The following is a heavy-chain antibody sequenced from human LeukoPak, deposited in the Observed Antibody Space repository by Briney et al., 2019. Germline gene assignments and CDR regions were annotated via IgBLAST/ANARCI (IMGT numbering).Heavy chain of an antibody. Sequence: ASVKVSCKASGYTFTSYGISWVRQAPGQGLEWMGWISAYNGNTNYAQKLQGRVTITADRSTSTAYMELSSLRSEDTAVYYCARDQVSMIVVAPDAFDIWGQGTMVTVSS. J-gene: IGHJ3*02. CDR3: ARDQVSMIVVAPDAFDI. V-gene: IGHV1-18*01. CDR2: ISAYNGNT. D-gene: IGHD3-22*01. CDR1: GYTFTSYG.